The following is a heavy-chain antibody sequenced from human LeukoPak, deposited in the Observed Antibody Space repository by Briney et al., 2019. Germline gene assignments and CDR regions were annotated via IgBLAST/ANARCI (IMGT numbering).Heavy chain of an antibody. CDR2: ISSSSSYI. CDR3: AELGITMIGGV. D-gene: IGHD3-10*02. CDR1: GFTFSSYS. Sequence: GGSLRLSCAASGFTFSSYSMNWVRQAPGKGLEWASSISSSSSYIYYADSVKGRFTISRDNAKNSLYLQMNSLRAEDTAVYYCAELGITMIGGVWGKGTTVTISS. V-gene: IGHV3-21*01. J-gene: IGHJ6*04.